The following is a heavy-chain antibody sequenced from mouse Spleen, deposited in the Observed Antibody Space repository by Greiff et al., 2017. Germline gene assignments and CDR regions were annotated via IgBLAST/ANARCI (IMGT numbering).Heavy chain of an antibody. CDR2: IWAGGST. J-gene: IGHJ4*01. CDR3: ARDGEVRGYAMDY. Sequence: QVQLKESGPGLVAPSQSLSITCTVSGFSLTNYGVHWVRQPPGKGLEWLGVIWAGGSTNYNSALMSRLSISKDNSKSQIFLKMNSLQTDDTAIYYCARDGEVRGYAMDYWGQGTSVTVSS. D-gene: IGHD2-5*01. V-gene: IGHV2-9*02. CDR1: GFSLTNYG.